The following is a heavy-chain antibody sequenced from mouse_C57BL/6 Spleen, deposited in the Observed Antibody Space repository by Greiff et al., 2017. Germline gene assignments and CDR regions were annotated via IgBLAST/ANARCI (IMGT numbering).Heavy chain of an antibody. CDR2: IDPSDSYT. CDR3: ARSDCSDY. Sequence: VQLQQPGAELVRPGTSVKLSCKASGYTFTSYWMHWVKQRPGTGLEWIGVIDPSDSYTNYNQKFKGKATLTVDTSSSTAYMQLSSLTSDDSAVYYCARSDCSDYWGQGTTPTVSS. J-gene: IGHJ2*01. CDR1: GYTFTSYW. V-gene: IGHV1-59*01.